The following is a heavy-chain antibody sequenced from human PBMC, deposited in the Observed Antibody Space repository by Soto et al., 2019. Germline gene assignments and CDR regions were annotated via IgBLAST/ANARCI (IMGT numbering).Heavy chain of an antibody. V-gene: IGHV3-9*01. Sequence: GGSLRLSCAVPGFTFDDNAMHWVRQAPEKGLEWVSGINWKSDIGYADSVKGRFTISRDNAENSLYLQMNSLRAEDTALYYCAISQDRGGRTTFIYWGQGTQVTVSS. CDR2: INWKSDI. CDR1: GFTFDDNA. CDR3: AISQDRGGRTTFIY. J-gene: IGHJ4*02. D-gene: IGHD3-16*01.